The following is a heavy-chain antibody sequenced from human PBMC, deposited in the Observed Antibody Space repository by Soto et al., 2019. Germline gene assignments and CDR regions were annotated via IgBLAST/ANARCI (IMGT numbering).Heavy chain of an antibody. CDR3: ASGSWIKLLYFDY. Sequence: SATXSLTCTFSVCSIISYYCSWIRQPPGKGLERIGCIYYSGSTNYNPSLKSRVTISVDTSKNQFSLNLRSVTAADTAVYYCASGSWIKLLYFDYRGQGTLVTVYS. V-gene: IGHV4-59*01. D-gene: IGHD3-10*01. CDR2: IYYSGST. J-gene: IGHJ4*02. CDR1: VCSIISYY.